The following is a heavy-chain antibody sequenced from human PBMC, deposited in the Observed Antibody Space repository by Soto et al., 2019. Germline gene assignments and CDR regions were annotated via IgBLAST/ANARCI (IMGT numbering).Heavy chain of an antibody. D-gene: IGHD6-19*01. J-gene: IGHJ4*02. CDR1: GFTFSSYA. V-gene: IGHV3-23*01. CDR3: ARDLTSSGRSTYLGY. Sequence: EVQLLESGGVLVQPGGSLRLSCAASGFTFSSYALSWVRQAPGKGLEWVSGISGDGATTYYTDSVKGRFTISRDSFTNTLYLQMSSLRAEDSAVYYCARDLTSSGRSTYLGYWCQGTLVTVSS. CDR2: ISGDGATT.